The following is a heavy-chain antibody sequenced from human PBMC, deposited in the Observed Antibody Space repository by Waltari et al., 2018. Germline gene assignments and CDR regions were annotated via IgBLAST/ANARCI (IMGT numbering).Heavy chain of an antibody. CDR3: AKGTTTDTWIQLSGSEDYFDY. D-gene: IGHD5-18*01. J-gene: IGHJ4*02. CDR2: ISGSGGST. V-gene: IGHV3-23*01. Sequence: EVQLLESGGGLVPPGGSLRRSCAASGFTFSRYALSWVRPAPGKGLEWVSAISGSGGSTYYADSVKVRFTISRDNSKNTQYLQMNSLRAEDTAVDYCAKGTTTDTWIQLSGSEDYFDYWGQGTLVTVSS. CDR1: GFTFSRYA.